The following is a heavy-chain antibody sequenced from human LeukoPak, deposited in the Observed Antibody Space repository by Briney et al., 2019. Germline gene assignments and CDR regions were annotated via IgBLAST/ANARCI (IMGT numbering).Heavy chain of an antibody. CDR3: ARDGTSTDDY. CDR2: ISGNNDNP. V-gene: IGHV1-18*01. Sequence: ASVKVSCKASGYTFRNFGISGVRQAPGQGLEWMGWISGNNDNPNYGQNFQGRFTVTSDSSTSTAYMELRNLRSDDTAVYYCARDGTSTDDYWGQGTLVTVSS. D-gene: IGHD2-2*01. CDR1: GYTFRNFG. J-gene: IGHJ4*02.